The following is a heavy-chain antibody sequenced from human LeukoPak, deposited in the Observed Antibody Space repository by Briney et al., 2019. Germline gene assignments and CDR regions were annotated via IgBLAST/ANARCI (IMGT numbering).Heavy chain of an antibody. Sequence: ASETLSLTCTVSGYSISSGYYWGWIRQPPGKGLEWTGSIYHSGSTYYNPSLKSRVTISVDTSKNQFSLKLSSVTAADTAVYYCARDGSGGADYGDGGHDYWGQGTLVTVSS. V-gene: IGHV4-38-2*02. J-gene: IGHJ4*02. CDR3: ARDGSGGADYGDGGHDY. CDR1: GYSISSGYY. D-gene: IGHD4-17*01. CDR2: IYHSGST.